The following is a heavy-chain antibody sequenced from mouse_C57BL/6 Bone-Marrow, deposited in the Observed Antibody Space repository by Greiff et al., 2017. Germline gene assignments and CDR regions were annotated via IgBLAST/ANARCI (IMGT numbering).Heavy chain of an antibody. CDR3: TTCDENVVGY. Sequence: EVNVMESGAELVRPGASVKLSCTASGFTFTDDSMHWVKQRPEQGLEWIGWIYPDAGDTEYASKFKGQATITADTSSNTADLQLSSLTSEDTAVYYCTTCDENVVGYCGQGTTLTVSA. V-gene: IGHV14-4*01. CDR1: GFTFTDDS. CDR2: IYPDAGDT. J-gene: IGHJ2*01.